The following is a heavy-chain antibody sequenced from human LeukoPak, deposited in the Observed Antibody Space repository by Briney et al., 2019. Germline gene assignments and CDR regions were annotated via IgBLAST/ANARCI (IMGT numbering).Heavy chain of an antibody. Sequence: SETLSLTCTVSGGSISSYYWSWIRQPPGKGLEWIGYIYYSGSTNYNPSLKSRVTISVDTSKSQFSLKLSSVTAADTAVYYCAREDTATFDYWGQGTLVTVSS. D-gene: IGHD5-18*01. V-gene: IGHV4-59*01. CDR3: AREDTATFDY. CDR1: GGSISSYY. J-gene: IGHJ4*02. CDR2: IYYSGST.